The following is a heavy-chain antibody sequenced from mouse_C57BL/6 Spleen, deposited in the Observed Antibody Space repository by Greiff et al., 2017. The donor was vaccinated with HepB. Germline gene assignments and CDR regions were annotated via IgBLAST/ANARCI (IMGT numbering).Heavy chain of an antibody. D-gene: IGHD1-1*01. J-gene: IGHJ4*01. V-gene: IGHV1-7*01. CDR3: ARDYYGSSYAMDY. CDR2: INPSSGYT. Sequence: QVQLQQSGAELAKPGASVKLSCKASGYTFTSYWMHWVKQRHGQGLEWIGYINPSSGYTKYNQKFKDKATLTADKSSSTAYMQMSSLTYEDSAVYYCARDYYGSSYAMDYWGQGTSVTVSS. CDR1: GYTFTSYW.